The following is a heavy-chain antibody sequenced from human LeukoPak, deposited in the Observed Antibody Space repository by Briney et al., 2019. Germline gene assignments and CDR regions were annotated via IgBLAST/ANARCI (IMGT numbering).Heavy chain of an antibody. Sequence: GGSLRLSCAASGFTFSTCEMHWVRQAPGKGLEWVSYMSSTGDIIYYADSVKGWFTISRDNAKNSLYLQMDSLRAEDTAVYYCARDDGGRHTSSLDYWGQGTLVAVSS. CDR3: ARDDGGRHTSSLDY. J-gene: IGHJ4*02. V-gene: IGHV3-48*03. CDR1: GFTFSTCE. D-gene: IGHD6-6*01. CDR2: MSSTGDII.